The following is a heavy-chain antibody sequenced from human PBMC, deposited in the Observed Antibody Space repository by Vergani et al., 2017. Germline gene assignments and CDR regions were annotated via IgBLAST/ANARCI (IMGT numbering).Heavy chain of an antibody. CDR1: GFAFRTYG. CDR3: ARRCDNSSGFSTIFRY. Sequence: VQLLESGGGLVQPGGSLRLSCVASGFAFRTYGMHWVRQAPGKGLEWVAIIWYDGSNTYYADSVKGRFTVSRDNSRNTLFLQMNSLRVEDTAVYYCARRCDNSSGFSTIFRYWGQGTRVTVS. J-gene: IGHJ4*02. D-gene: IGHD3-22*01. V-gene: IGHV3-33*01. CDR2: IWYDGSNT.